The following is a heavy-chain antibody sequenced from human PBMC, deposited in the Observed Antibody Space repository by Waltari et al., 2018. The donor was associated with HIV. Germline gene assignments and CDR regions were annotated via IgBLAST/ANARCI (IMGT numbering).Heavy chain of an antibody. Sequence: QVQLQESGPGLVKPSETLSLTCSVSDYSITSAYYWGWIRQSPGRGLEWIGSISHSGTTVYSPSLKSRITLFRNTSKNQFFLKLTSATAADTAVYYCASTYYDLLEGWYFDFWGQGRLVTVSS. CDR1: DYSITSAYY. J-gene: IGHJ4*02. CDR2: ISHSGTT. V-gene: IGHV4-38-2*02. D-gene: IGHD3-3*01. CDR3: ASTYYDLLEGWYFDF.